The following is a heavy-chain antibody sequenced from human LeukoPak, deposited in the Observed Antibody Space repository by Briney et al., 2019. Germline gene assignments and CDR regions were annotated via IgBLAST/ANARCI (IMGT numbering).Heavy chain of an antibody. CDR1: GFTFTNYW. CDR2: INNDGSTT. Sequence: PGGPLRLSCAASGFTFTNYWMHWARQAPGKGLVWVSRINNDGSTTTYAEPVKGRFTISRDNAKNTLYLQMNSLRAEDTAVYYCVRDGGYSFGFWGQGTLVTVSS. V-gene: IGHV3-74*01. J-gene: IGHJ4*02. CDR3: VRDGGYSFGF. D-gene: IGHD5-18*01.